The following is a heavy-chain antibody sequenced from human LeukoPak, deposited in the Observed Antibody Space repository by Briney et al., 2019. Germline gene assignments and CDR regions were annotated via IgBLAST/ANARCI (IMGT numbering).Heavy chain of an antibody. CDR3: ARDQPPDAFDI. CDR1: GFTFSSYA. CDR2: ISYDASNK. J-gene: IGHJ3*02. V-gene: IGHV3-30-3*01. Sequence: GRSLRLSCAASGFTFSSYAMHWVRQAPGKGLEWVAVISYDASNKYYADSVKGRFTISRDNSKNTLYLQMNSLRAEATAVYYCARDQPPDAFDIWGQGTMVTVSS.